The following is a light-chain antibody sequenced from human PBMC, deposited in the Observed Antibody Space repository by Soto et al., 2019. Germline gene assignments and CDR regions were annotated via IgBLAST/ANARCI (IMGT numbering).Light chain of an antibody. V-gene: IGKV1-27*01. J-gene: IGKJ2*01. CDR1: QGLRNY. CDR3: LKYNSAPYA. Sequence: DIQMTQSPSSLSASVGDRVTITCRASQGLRNYLAWYQQKPGKVPKLLIYAASTLQSGVPSRFSGSGSGTEFTLTISSLQPEDVATYYCLKYNSAPYAFGQGTKLEI. CDR2: AAS.